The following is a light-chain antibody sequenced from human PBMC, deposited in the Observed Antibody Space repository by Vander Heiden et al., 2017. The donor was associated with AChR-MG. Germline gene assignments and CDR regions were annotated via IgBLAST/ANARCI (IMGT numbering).Light chain of an antibody. Sequence: QPVVIHAASSSVSPRGTITLTRGLRPGPDSTNHHPCWYQQTPRRAPRTLIYDAYPRSSRVPGRFSGSILGNKAALTITGAQADDGSDYCCVLYMGSSISVFGGGTRLTVL. CDR2: DAY. CDR3: VLYMGSSISV. V-gene: IGLV8-61*01. J-gene: IGLJ3*02. CDR1: PGPDSTNHH.